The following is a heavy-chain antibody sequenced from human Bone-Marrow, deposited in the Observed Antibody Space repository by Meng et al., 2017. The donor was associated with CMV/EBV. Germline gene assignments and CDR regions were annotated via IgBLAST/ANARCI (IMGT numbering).Heavy chain of an antibody. Sequence: GESLKISCAASGFTVSSNYMSWVRQAPGKGLEWVANIKQDGSEKYYVNSVKGRFTISRDNAKNSLYLQMNSLRAEDTAVYYCARGGSWVPGVIHAWGQGTLVTVSS. CDR3: ARGGSWVPGVIHA. V-gene: IGHV3-7*04. CDR1: GFTVSSNY. J-gene: IGHJ4*02. CDR2: IKQDGSEK. D-gene: IGHD3-16*02.